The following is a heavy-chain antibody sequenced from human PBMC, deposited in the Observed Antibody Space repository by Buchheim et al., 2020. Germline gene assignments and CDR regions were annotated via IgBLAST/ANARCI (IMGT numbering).Heavy chain of an antibody. Sequence: QLQLQESGPGLVKPSETLSLTCTVSGGSISSSSYYWGWIRQPPGKGLEWIGSIYYSGSTYYNPSLKSRVTISVDTSKNQFSLKLSSVTAADTAVYYCAREGGLRYDILTGYYSRYYFDYWGQGTL. CDR1: GGSISSSSYY. CDR2: IYYSGST. D-gene: IGHD3-9*01. V-gene: IGHV4-39*07. J-gene: IGHJ4*02. CDR3: AREGGLRYDILTGYYSRYYFDY.